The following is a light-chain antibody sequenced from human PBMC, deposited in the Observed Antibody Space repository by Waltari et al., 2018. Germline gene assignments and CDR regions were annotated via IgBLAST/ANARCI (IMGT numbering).Light chain of an antibody. J-gene: IGKJ2*01. CDR1: QSVGMY. Sequence: IVMTQSPATLPAFPGTTATLPCTASQSVGMYLAWFQQIPGQAPRLLIYGASTRATGIPGRFSGRGAGTEFTLTISSLQSEDFAVYYCQQYSNWPLYTFGQGTKLEI. CDR2: GAS. CDR3: QQYSNWPLYT. V-gene: IGKV3-15*01.